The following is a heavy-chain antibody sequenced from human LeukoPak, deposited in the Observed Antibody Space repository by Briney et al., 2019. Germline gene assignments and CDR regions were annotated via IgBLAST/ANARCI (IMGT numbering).Heavy chain of an antibody. D-gene: IGHD2-15*01. CDR2: INPNSGDT. Sequence: GASVTVSCKASGYMFTGYYLHWVRQAPGQGLEWMGWINPNSGDTDYAQNFQGRVTMTRDTSIGTAYMELSRLRSDDTAVFYCARRDINTWAIDYWGQGTLVSVSS. J-gene: IGHJ4*02. CDR3: ARRDINTWAIDY. CDR1: GYMFTGYY. V-gene: IGHV1-2*02.